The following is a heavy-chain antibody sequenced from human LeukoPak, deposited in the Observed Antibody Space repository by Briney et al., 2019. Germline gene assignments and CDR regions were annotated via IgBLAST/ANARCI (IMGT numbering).Heavy chain of an antibody. V-gene: IGHV4-59*12. CDR3: ARSTVTSLEGGHWYFDL. Sequence: TSETLSLTCTVSGGSISSYYWSWIRQPPGKGLEWIGYIYYSGSTNYNPSLKSRVTISVDTSKNQFSLKLSSVTAADTAVYYCARSTVTSLEGGHWYFDLWGRGTLVTVSS. J-gene: IGHJ2*01. D-gene: IGHD4-17*01. CDR1: GGSISSYY. CDR2: IYYSGST.